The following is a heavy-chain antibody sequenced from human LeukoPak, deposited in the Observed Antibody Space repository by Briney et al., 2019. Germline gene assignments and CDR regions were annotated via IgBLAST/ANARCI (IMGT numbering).Heavy chain of an antibody. J-gene: IGHJ4*02. CDR1: GFTFSSYS. CDR2: ISSSSSYI. Sequence: GGSLRLSCAASGFTFSSYSMNWVRQAPGKGLEWVSSISSSSSYIYYADSVKGRFTISRDNAKNSLYLQMNSLRAEDTALYYCAKEVSGYYGSGSYRGEYYFDYWGQGTLVTVSS. V-gene: IGHV3-21*04. CDR3: AKEVSGYYGSGSYRGEYYFDY. D-gene: IGHD3-10*01.